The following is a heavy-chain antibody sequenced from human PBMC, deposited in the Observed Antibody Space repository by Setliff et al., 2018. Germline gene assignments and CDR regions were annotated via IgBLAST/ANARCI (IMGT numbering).Heavy chain of an antibody. CDR1: GGSISRSSYN. V-gene: IGHV4-39*01. CDR2: IYYSGST. J-gene: IGHJ6*02. Sequence: LSLTCTVSGGSISRSSYNWGWIRQPPGKGLEWIGSIYYSGSTYYNPSLKSRVTISVDTSKNQFSLKLSSVTAADTAVYYRARAAGYSSSWYHYYYGMDVWGQGTTVTVSS. D-gene: IGHD6-13*01. CDR3: ARAAGYSSSWYHYYYGMDV.